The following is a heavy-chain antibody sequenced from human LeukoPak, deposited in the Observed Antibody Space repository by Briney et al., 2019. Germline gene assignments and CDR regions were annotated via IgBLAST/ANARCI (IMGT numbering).Heavy chain of an antibody. Sequence: GGSLRLSCAASGYSFGTYGMQWVRQAPGKGLVWVSRLNSDGSSPNYADSVKGRFTISRDNAKNSLYLQMNSLRAEDTAVYYCARETYYYDSSGYYPYYFDYWGQGTLVTVSS. CDR1: GYSFGTYG. D-gene: IGHD3-22*01. CDR3: ARETYYYDSSGYYPYYFDY. J-gene: IGHJ4*02. V-gene: IGHV3-74*01. CDR2: LNSDGSSP.